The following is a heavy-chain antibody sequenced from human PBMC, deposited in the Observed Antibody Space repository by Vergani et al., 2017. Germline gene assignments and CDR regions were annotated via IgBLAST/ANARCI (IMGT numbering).Heavy chain of an antibody. Sequence: QVQLVQSGAEVKKPGASVKVSCKASGYTFTSYGISWVRQAPGQGLEWMGWISAYNGNTNYAQKLQGRVTMTTDTSTSTAYMELRSLRSDDTAVYYCARADSGSLPDTIRLRFYDFDYWGQGTLVTVSS. CDR1: GYTFTSYG. D-gene: IGHD4-17*01. J-gene: IGHJ4*02. CDR3: ARADSGSLPDTIRLRFYDFDY. CDR2: ISAYNGNT. V-gene: IGHV1-18*01.